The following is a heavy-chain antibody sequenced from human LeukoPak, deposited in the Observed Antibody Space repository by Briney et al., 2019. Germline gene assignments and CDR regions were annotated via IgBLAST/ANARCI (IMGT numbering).Heavy chain of an antibody. Sequence: ASVKVSCKVSGYTFTDYYMHWVQQAPGKALEWMGLADPEDGETIYAEKFKGRVTITADTSTDTAYMELSSLRSEDTAVYYCATILGLAHNWFDPWGQGNLVTVSS. CDR2: ADPEDGET. CDR3: ATILGLAHNWFDP. J-gene: IGHJ5*02. V-gene: IGHV1-69-2*01. D-gene: IGHD2-15*01. CDR1: GYTFTDYY.